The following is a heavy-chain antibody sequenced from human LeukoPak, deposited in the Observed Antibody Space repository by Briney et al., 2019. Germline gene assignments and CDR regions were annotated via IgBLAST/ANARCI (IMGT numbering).Heavy chain of an antibody. D-gene: IGHD5-24*01. CDR3: AREGGDGYNYPEYYFDY. V-gene: IGHV4-34*01. J-gene: IGHJ4*02. Sequence: PSETLSLTCEVSGGSFSGSYWSWIRQPPGKGLEWIGEINHSGNTNYCPSLKSRVTMSVDTSKSHFFLNLTSVAAADTAVYYCAREGGDGYNYPEYYFDYWGQGTLVTVSS. CDR1: GGSFSGSY. CDR2: INHSGNT.